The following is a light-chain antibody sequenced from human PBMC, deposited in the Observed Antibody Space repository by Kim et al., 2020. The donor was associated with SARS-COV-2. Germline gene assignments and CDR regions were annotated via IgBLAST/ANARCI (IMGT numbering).Light chain of an antibody. V-gene: IGKV1-17*03. CDR3: LQHYVYPYT. J-gene: IGKJ2*01. CDR1: QGVSSY. Sequence: CGAVGERVHLYWRASQGVSSYVAWFQQKPGRVPKRLIRAAYSLQRGVPSRFSGSGSGTEFTLTISSLQPEDFATYYCLQHYVYPYTFGQGTKLEIK. CDR2: AAY.